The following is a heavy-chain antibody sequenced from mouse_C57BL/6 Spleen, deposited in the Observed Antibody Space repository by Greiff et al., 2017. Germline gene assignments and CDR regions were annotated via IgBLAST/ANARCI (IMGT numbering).Heavy chain of an antibody. CDR3: ASETNKIYGNHWYFDV. J-gene: IGHJ1*03. V-gene: IGHV3-1*01. Sequence: EVKLVESGPGMVKPSQSLSLTCTVTGYSITSGYDWHWIRHFPGNKLEWMGYISYSGSTNYNPSLKSRISITHDTSKNHFFLKLNSVTTEDTATYYSASETNKIYGNHWYFDVWGTGTTVTVSS. CDR2: ISYSGST. D-gene: IGHD2-1*01. CDR1: GYSITSGYD.